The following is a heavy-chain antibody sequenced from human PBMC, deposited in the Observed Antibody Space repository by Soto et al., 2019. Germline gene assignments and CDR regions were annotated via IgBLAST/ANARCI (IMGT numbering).Heavy chain of an antibody. J-gene: IGHJ4*02. D-gene: IGHD3-22*01. Sequence: PGGSLRLSCAASGFTFSSYAMHWVRQAPGKGLEWVAVISYDGSNKYYADSVKGRFTISRDNSKNTLYLQMNSLRAEDTAVYYCALLTYYYDSSGYHWGQGTLVTVS. V-gene: IGHV3-30-3*01. CDR3: ALLTYYYDSSGYH. CDR2: ISYDGSNK. CDR1: GFTFSSYA.